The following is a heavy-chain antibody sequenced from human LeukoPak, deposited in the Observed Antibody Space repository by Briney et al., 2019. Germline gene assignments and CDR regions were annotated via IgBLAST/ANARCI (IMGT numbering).Heavy chain of an antibody. J-gene: IGHJ4*02. CDR3: ARGVGSWLLFDS. Sequence: GGSLRLSCVASGFTFSSFWMTWVRQTPGKGLEWLANIKQDGSEKYYVDSVKGRFTISRDNAKNSLYLQMNSLRAEDTAVYYCARGVGSWLLFDSWGQGTLVTVSS. CDR1: GFTFSSFW. D-gene: IGHD6-13*01. V-gene: IGHV3-7*01. CDR2: IKQDGSEK.